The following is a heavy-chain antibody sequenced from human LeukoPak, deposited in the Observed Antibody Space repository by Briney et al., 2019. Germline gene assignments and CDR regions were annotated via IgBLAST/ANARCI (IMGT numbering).Heavy chain of an antibody. Sequence: GGSLRLSCAASGFTFSSYSMNWVRQAPGKGLEWVSSISSSSSYIYYADSVKGRFTISRDNAKNSLYLQMNSLRAEDTAVYYCARDLGDYCSGGSCYRTKNIYYYYYGMDVWGQGTTVTVSS. D-gene: IGHD2-15*01. V-gene: IGHV3-21*01. CDR2: ISSSSSYI. CDR3: ARDLGDYCSGGSCYRTKNIYYYYYGMDV. J-gene: IGHJ6*02. CDR1: GFTFSSYS.